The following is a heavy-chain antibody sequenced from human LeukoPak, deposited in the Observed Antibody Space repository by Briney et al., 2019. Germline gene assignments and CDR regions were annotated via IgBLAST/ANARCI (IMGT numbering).Heavy chain of an antibody. V-gene: IGHV1-2*04. CDR1: GYTFTGYY. CDR2: INTNSGGT. J-gene: IGHJ4*02. CDR3: ARAGTVEMTPLDY. D-gene: IGHD5-24*01. Sequence: ASVKVSCKASGYTFTGYYMHWVRQAPGQGLERMGWINTNSGGTNYAQKFQGWVTMTMDTSISTAYMELSRLRSDDTAVYYCARAGTVEMTPLDYWGQGTLVTVSS.